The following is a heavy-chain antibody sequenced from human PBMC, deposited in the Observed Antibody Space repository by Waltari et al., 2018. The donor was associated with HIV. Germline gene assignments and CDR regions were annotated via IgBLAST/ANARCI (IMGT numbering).Heavy chain of an antibody. CDR1: GASISSYY. V-gene: IGHV4-59*01. D-gene: IGHD3-22*01. J-gene: IGHJ3*02. Sequence: QVQLQESGPGLVKPSETLSLTCTVSGASISSYYWSWIRQPPGRGLEWVGYIHYSGSTHYNPTLKSRVTISVDTSKNQFSLKLSSVTAADTAVYYCARTPIYYDQWARRFDIWGQGTMVTVSS. CDR3: ARTPIYYDQWARRFDI. CDR2: IHYSGST.